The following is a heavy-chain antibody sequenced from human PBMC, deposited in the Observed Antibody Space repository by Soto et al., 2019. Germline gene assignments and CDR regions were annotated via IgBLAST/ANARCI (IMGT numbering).Heavy chain of an antibody. CDR1: GFTFSSYA. CDR2: ISSNGGST. Sequence: GGSLRLSCSASGFTFSSYAMHWVRQAPGKGLEYVSAISSNGGSTYYADSVKGRFTISRDNSKNTLYLQMSSLRAEDTAVYYCVKRGSSGWLDRDYYYGMDVWGQGTTVTVSS. CDR3: VKRGSSGWLDRDYYYGMDV. D-gene: IGHD6-19*01. V-gene: IGHV3-64D*08. J-gene: IGHJ6*02.